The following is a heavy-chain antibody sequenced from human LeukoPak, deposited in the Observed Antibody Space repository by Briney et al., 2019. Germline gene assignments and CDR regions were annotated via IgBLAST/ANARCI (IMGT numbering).Heavy chain of an antibody. CDR1: GYTFTSYD. D-gene: IGHD3-10*01. CDR2: MNPNSGNT. V-gene: IGHV1-8*01. Sequence: GASVKVSCKASGYTFTSYDINWVRQATGQGLEWMGWMNPNSGNTGYAQKFQGRVTMTRNTSISTAYMELSSLRSDDTAVYYCARLPNYYGSGSYSDYWGQGTLVTVSS. CDR3: ARLPNYYGSGSYSDY. J-gene: IGHJ4*02.